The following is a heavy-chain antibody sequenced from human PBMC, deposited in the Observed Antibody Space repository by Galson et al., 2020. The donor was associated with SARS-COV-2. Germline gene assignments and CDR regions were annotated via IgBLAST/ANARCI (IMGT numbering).Heavy chain of an antibody. D-gene: IGHD4-4*01. CDR2: ISSSSTYI. Sequence: GGSLRLSCAASGFPFLRSFTMNWVRQAPGKGLEWVSSISSSSTYIFYADSVKGRFTISRDNARNSLYLQMNSLRVDDTAVYYCASRDYTNMFPPPAWGQGTLVTVSS. CDR3: ASRDYTNMFPPPA. V-gene: IGHV3-21*01. J-gene: IGHJ5*02. CDR1: GFPFLRSFT.